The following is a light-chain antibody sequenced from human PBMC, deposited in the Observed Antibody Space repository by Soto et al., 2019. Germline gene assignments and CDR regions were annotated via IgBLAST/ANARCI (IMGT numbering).Light chain of an antibody. J-gene: IGKJ1*01. CDR1: QSVSSSY. CDR2: GAS. CDR3: QQYGSSPRT. Sequence: EIVLTQPPGTLSLCPGERATLSCRASQSVSSSYLAWYQQKPGQAPRLLIYGASSRATGIPDRFSGSGSGTDFTLTISRLEPEDFSVYYCQQYGSSPRTFGQGTKV. V-gene: IGKV3-20*01.